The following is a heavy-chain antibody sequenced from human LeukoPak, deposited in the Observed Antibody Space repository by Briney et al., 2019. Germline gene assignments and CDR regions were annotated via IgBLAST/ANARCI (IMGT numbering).Heavy chain of an antibody. D-gene: IGHD4-17*01. Sequence: GGSLRLSCAASRFAFSNYAMNWVRQAPGKGLEWVSTVVASGGSTYYADSVKGRFTIFRDNSKNTLYLQMNGLSAEDTAVYYCAKDLGYADYGFDCWGQGTLVTVSS. J-gene: IGHJ4*02. CDR3: AKDLGYADYGFDC. CDR1: RFAFSNYA. V-gene: IGHV3-23*01. CDR2: VVASGGST.